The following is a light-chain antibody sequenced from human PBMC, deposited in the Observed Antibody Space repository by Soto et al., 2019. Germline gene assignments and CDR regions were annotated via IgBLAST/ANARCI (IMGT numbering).Light chain of an antibody. V-gene: IGKV4-1*01. CDR3: QQYYSTPQT. J-gene: IGKJ1*01. Sequence: DIVMTHSPDSLAVSLGERASINCKSSQSVLYSSNNKNYLAWYQQKPGQPPKLLIYWASTRESGVPHRFSGSGSGTDFTLTISSLQAEDVAVYYCQQYYSTPQTFGQGTKVDIK. CDR1: QSVLYSSNNKNY. CDR2: WAS.